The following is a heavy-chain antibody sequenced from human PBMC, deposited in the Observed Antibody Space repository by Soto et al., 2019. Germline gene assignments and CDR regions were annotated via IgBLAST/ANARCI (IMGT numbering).Heavy chain of an antibody. J-gene: IGHJ5*02. D-gene: IGHD5-12*01. CDR1: GYTFTSYY. CDR2: INPSGGST. CDR3: ARDQGRDGYNYEEDSLTWFDP. Sequence: ASVKVSCKASGYTFTSYYMHWVRQAPGQGLEWMGIINPSGGSTSYAQKFQGRVTMTRDTSTSTVYMELSSLRSEDTAVYYCARDQGRDGYNYEEDSLTWFDPWGQGTLVTVSS. V-gene: IGHV1-46*01.